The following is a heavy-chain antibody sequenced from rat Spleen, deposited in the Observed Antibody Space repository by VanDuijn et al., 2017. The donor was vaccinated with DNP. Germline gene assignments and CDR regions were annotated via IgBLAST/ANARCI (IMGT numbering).Heavy chain of an antibody. CDR3: ARWTRYFDY. V-gene: IGHV3-1*01. CDR1: GYSITSNY. Sequence: EVQLQESGPGLVKPSQSLSLTCSVSGYSITSNYWGWIRKFPGNKMEYIGHISYSGSTNYNPLLKSRISISRDTSKNQFFLQFSSLTTEDTATYYCARWTRYFDYWGQGVMVTVSS. CDR2: ISYSGST. J-gene: IGHJ2*01. D-gene: IGHD1-4*01.